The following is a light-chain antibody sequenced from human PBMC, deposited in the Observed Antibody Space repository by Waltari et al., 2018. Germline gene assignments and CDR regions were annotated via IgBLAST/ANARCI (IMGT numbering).Light chain of an antibody. CDR3: QSFDNSLSGVV. CDR1: RSNIGAGYD. CDR2: DNR. J-gene: IGLJ2*01. Sequence: QSVLTQPPSVSGAPGQRVTISCTGSRSNIGAGYDVHWYQQLPGTAPKLLIYDNRSRPSRVPDRFSGSNSGTSSSLAITGLQAEDEAAYYCQSFDNSLSGVVFGGGTKLTVL. V-gene: IGLV1-40*01.